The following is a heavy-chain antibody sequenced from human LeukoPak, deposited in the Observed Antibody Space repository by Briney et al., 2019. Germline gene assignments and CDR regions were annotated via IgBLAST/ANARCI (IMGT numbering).Heavy chain of an antibody. CDR2: ISSSSSTI. D-gene: IGHD3-16*02. CDR3: VWGGYRSFDY. CDR1: GFTFSSYS. Sequence: GGSLRLSCAASGFTFSSYSMNWVRQAPGKGLEWVSYISSSSSTIYYADSVKGRFTISRDNAKNSLYLQMNSLRAEDTAVYYCVWGGYRSFDYWGQGTLVTVSS. J-gene: IGHJ4*02. V-gene: IGHV3-48*01.